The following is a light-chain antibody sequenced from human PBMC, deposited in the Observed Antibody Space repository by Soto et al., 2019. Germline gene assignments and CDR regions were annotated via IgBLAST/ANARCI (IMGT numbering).Light chain of an antibody. V-gene: IGKV3-20*01. Sequence: EFVLPQSPATLSLSPGESATLSCRASQSVSTYLAWYQQKPGQAPRPLIYDASNRATGIPARFSGSGSGTDFTLTISRLEPEDFALYYCQQYGSSPITFGEGTRLEI. CDR3: QQYGSSPIT. CDR1: QSVSTY. CDR2: DAS. J-gene: IGKJ5*01.